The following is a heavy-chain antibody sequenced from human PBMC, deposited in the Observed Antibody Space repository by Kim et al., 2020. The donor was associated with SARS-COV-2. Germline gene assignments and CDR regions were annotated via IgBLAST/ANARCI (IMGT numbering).Heavy chain of an antibody. CDR2: IFSSGRA. J-gene: IGHJ4*01. D-gene: IGHD3-16*01. Sequence: SETLSLTCTVSGGSISTVGYSWTWIRQYPGKGLEWIGYIFSSGRAKYNPSLSSRLIISPDTSKNQFSLTLSSVTAADTAVYYCARIPPPAAGWGYFDSWG. CDR1: GGSISTVGYS. CDR3: ARIPPPAAGWGYFDS. V-gene: IGHV4-31*03.